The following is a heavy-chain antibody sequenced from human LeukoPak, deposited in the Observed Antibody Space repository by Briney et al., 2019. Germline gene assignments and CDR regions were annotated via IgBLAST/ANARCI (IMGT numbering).Heavy chain of an antibody. J-gene: IGHJ6*02. CDR1: GFTFDDYA. CDR3: AKDIRDTMVPYGMDV. Sequence: SLRLSCAASGFTFDDYAMHWVRQAPGKGLEWVSGISWNSGSIGYADSVKGRFTISRDNAKNSLYLQMNSLRAEDTALYYCAKDIRDTMVPYGMDVWGQGTTVTVSS. V-gene: IGHV3-9*01. D-gene: IGHD3-10*01. CDR2: ISWNSGSI.